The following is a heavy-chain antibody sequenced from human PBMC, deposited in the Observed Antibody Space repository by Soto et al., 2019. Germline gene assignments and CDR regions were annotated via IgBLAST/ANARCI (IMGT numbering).Heavy chain of an antibody. D-gene: IGHD6-13*01. CDR3: ARATPAAGTRN. Sequence: QVQLQESGPGLVKPSQTLSLTCTVSGDSISSGGYYGSWIRQHPGTGLEWIGNIYYSGSTYYNPSLKSRFTSSADTSQTQFSLELRSVTAADTAIYYCARATPAAGTRNWGHGTLVTVSS. CDR1: GDSISSGGYY. V-gene: IGHV4-31*03. J-gene: IGHJ4*01. CDR2: IYYSGST.